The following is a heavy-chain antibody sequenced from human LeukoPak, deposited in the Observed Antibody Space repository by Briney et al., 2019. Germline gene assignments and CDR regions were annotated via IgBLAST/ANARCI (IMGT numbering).Heavy chain of an antibody. CDR2: IYYSGST. Sequence: SETLSLTCAVYGGSFSGYYWSWIRQPPGKGLEWIGYIYYSGSTNYNPSLKSRVTISVDTSKNQFSLKLSSVTAADTAVYYCARLSTGAYYDFWSGYYTGIDYFDYWGQGTLVTVSS. V-gene: IGHV4-59*08. CDR1: GGSFSGYY. J-gene: IGHJ4*02. CDR3: ARLSTGAYYDFWSGYYTGIDYFDY. D-gene: IGHD3-3*01.